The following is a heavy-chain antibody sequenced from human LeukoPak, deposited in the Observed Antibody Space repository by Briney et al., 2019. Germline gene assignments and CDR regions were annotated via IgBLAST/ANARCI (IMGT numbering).Heavy chain of an antibody. CDR2: IYPGDSDT. J-gene: IGHJ4*02. CDR1: GYSFTTYW. V-gene: IGHV5-51*01. CDR3: ARHRGLAGGNSDY. D-gene: IGHD4-23*01. Sequence: TGESLKISCKGSGYSFTTYWIAWVRQMPGKGLEWMGIIYPGDSDTRYSPSFQGQVTISADKSISTAYLQWSSLKASDTAMYYCARHRGLAGGNSDYWGQGTLVTVSS.